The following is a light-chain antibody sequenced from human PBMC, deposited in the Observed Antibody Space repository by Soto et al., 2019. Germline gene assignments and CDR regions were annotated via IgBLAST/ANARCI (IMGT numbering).Light chain of an antibody. J-gene: IGKJ2*01. CDR2: GVS. CDR3: QQYGRSPYS. V-gene: IGKV3-20*01. CDR1: QSVSSNY. Sequence: EIVLTQSPGTLSLSLGERVTLSCRASQSVSSNYLAWYQQRPGQAPRLLIHGVSSRATGIPDRFTGSGSGRDFTLTISSLEPEDAAVYYCQQYGRSPYSFGRGTKLEIK.